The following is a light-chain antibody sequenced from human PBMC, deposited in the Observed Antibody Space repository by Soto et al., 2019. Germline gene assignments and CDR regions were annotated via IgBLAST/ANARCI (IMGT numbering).Light chain of an antibody. CDR2: SVS. Sequence: QSVLAHPACVSGSPGHSITISCIGTSSDIGTYDHVAWFQQFPGKTPKLVIYSVSDRPSGVSYRFSGSKSGNTASLTISGLQADDEADYYCISYTVSRSYVFGTGTKGTVL. J-gene: IGLJ1*01. CDR1: SSDIGTYDH. V-gene: IGLV2-14*01. CDR3: ISYTVSRSYV.